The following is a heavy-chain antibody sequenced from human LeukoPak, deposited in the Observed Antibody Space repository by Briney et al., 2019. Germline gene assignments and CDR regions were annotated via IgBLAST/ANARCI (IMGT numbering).Heavy chain of an antibody. J-gene: IGHJ3*02. CDR1: GFTVSSNY. V-gene: IGHV3-53*01. Sequence: GESLRLSCAASGFTVSSNYMSWVRQAPGKGLEWVSVIYSGGSTYYADSVKGRFTISRDNSKNTLYLQMNSLRAEGTAVYYCARGVDEGAFDIWGQGTMVTVSS. CDR2: IYSGGST. CDR3: ARGVDEGAFDI.